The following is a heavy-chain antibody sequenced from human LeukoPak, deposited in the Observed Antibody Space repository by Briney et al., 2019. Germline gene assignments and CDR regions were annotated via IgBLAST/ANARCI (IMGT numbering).Heavy chain of an antibody. V-gene: IGHV4-30-4*02. J-gene: IGHJ4*02. Sequence: SETLSLTCTVSGGSISSGDYYWSWIRQPPGKGLEWIGYIYYSGSTYYNPSLKSRVTISVDTSKNQFSLKLSSVTAADTAVYYCARATRYCSSTSCYKPHFDYWGQGTLVTVSS. CDR2: IYYSGST. CDR1: GGSISSGDYY. CDR3: ARATRYCSSTSCYKPHFDY. D-gene: IGHD2-2*02.